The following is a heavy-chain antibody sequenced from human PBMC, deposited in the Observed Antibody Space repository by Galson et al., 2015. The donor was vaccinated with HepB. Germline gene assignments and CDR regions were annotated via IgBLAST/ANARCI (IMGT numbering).Heavy chain of an antibody. CDR2: ISGSDGYT. V-gene: IGHV3-23*01. Sequence: SLRLSCAASGFTFSNYAMTWVRQAPGKGLEWVSIISGSDGYTYYADSVKGRFTISRDNSKDTLYLQMNSLRAEDTALYRCAKAGYCSSTNCPGGTRVAAVPDYWGQGTLVTVSS. J-gene: IGHJ4*02. CDR3: AKAGYCSSTNCPGGTRVAAVPDY. D-gene: IGHD2-2*01. CDR1: GFTFSNYA.